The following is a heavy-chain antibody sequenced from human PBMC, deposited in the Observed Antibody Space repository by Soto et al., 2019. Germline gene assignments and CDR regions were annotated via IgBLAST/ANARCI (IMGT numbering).Heavy chain of an antibody. D-gene: IGHD5-18*01. Sequence: GGSLRLSCAASGFTFSSYGMHWVRQAPGKGLEWVAVIWYDGSNKYYADSVKGRFTISRDNSKNTLYLQMNSLRAEDTAVYYCASYHVDTANSYFDYWGQGTLVTVSS. CDR3: ASYHVDTANSYFDY. CDR2: IWYDGSNK. V-gene: IGHV3-33*01. CDR1: GFTFSSYG. J-gene: IGHJ4*02.